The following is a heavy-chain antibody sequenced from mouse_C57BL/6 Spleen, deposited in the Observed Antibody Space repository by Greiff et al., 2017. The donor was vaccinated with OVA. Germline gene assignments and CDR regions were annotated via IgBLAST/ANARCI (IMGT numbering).Heavy chain of an antibody. D-gene: IGHD4-1*01. J-gene: IGHJ3*01. CDR3: ARQTSSAGAWFAY. V-gene: IGHV1-64*01. Sequence: VQLQQPGAELVKPGASVKLSCKASGYTFTSYWMHWVKQRPGQGLEWIGMIHPNSGSTNYNEKFKSKATLTVAKSSSTAYMQLSSLTSEDSAVYYCARQTSSAGAWFAYWGQGTLVTVSA. CDR1: GYTFTSYW. CDR2: IHPNSGST.